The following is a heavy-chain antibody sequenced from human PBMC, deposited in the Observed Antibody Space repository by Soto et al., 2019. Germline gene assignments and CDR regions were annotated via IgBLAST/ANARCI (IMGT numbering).Heavy chain of an antibody. D-gene: IGHD1-26*01. Sequence: EVQLLESGGGLVQPGGSLRLSCAASGFTFSSYAMRWVRQAPVKGLEWVSAISGSGGSTYYADSVKGRFTISRDNPTNTLYLPINSLSAEDTAVYYWARRGSGSYYDYWGQGTLVTFSS. CDR1: GFTFSSYA. CDR3: ARRGSGSYYDY. J-gene: IGHJ4*02. V-gene: IGHV3-23*01. CDR2: ISGSGGST.